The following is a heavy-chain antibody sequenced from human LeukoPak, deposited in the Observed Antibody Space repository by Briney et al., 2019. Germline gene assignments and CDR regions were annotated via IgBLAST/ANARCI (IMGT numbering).Heavy chain of an antibody. Sequence: SEILSLTCTVSVDSIRGFHWSWIRQPPGKAPEWVVYIHYTGNSHYNPSRKSRVTISVDTSKNQFSLKLSSVTAAATAVYYCSRDRGREGGFDFWGRGTLVTVSS. V-gene: IGHV4-59*01. CDR3: SRDRGREGGFDF. J-gene: IGHJ4*02. D-gene: IGHD3-16*01. CDR1: VDSIRGFH. CDR2: IHYTGNS.